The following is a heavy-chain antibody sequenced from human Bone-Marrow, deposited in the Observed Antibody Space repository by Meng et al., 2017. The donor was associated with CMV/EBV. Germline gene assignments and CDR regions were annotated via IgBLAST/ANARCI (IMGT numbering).Heavy chain of an antibody. V-gene: IGHV1-18*01. CDR2: ISAYNGNT. CDR1: GYTFASYD. CDR3: ARERRRVTYYYGSGNPVGSYYGMDV. D-gene: IGHD3-10*01. Sequence: ASVKVSCKASGYTFASYDINWVRQAPGQGLEWMGWISAYNGNTNYAQKLQGRVTMTTDTSTSTAYMELRSLRSDDTAVYYCARERRRVTYYYGSGNPVGSYYGMDVWGQGTTVTVSS. J-gene: IGHJ6*02.